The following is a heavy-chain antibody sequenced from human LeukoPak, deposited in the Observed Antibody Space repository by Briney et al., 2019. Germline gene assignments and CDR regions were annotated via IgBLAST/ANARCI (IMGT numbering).Heavy chain of an antibody. Sequence: GGSLRLSCVASGFTFRHYGIHWVRQAPGKGLEWVAVISSDGSNKNYADPVKGRFTISRDNSKNTVYLQMNSLRAEDTAVYYCAKDAPSNSSSWSGPFDYWGQGTLVTVSS. CDR1: GFTFRHYG. J-gene: IGHJ4*02. CDR3: AKDAPSNSSSWSGPFDY. CDR2: ISSDGSNK. D-gene: IGHD6-13*01. V-gene: IGHV3-30*18.